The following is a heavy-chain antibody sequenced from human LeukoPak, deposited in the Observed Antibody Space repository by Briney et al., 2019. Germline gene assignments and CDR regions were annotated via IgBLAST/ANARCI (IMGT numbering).Heavy chain of an antibody. D-gene: IGHD2-15*01. V-gene: IGHV3-53*01. Sequence: GSLRLSCAASGFTVSSNFMCWVRPARGEGLEWASVIYSGGCTYYADSVKGRFTISRDNSKNTLYLQMNSLRAEDTAVYYCARAVGCSGGSCYGSWFAPWGQGTLVTVSS. CDR1: GFTVSSNF. J-gene: IGHJ5*02. CDR2: IYSGGCT. CDR3: ARAVGCSGGSCYGSWFAP.